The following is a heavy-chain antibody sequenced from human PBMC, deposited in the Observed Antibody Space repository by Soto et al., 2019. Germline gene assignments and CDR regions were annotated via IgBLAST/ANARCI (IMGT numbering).Heavy chain of an antibody. CDR3: AKGNTAPNYYYYGMDV. D-gene: IGHD5-18*01. CDR1: GFTFSSYG. CDR2: ISYDGSNK. V-gene: IGHV3-30*18. J-gene: IGHJ6*02. Sequence: GGSLRLSCAASGFTFSSYGMHWVRQAPGKGLEWVAVISYDGSNKYYADSVKGRFTISRDNSKNTLYLQMNSLRAEDTAVYYCAKGNTAPNYYYYGMDVWGQGTTVTVSS.